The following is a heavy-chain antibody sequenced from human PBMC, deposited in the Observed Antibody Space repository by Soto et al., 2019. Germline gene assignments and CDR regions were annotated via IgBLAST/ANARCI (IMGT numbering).Heavy chain of an antibody. CDR2: IDISGTTI. D-gene: IGHD2-15*01. J-gene: IGHJ5*02. V-gene: IGHV3-48*03. CDR3: VGDGDGGCCSSWFVP. Sequence: PGGSLRLSCAASGFTFSNYEMNWVRRAPGKGLEWISYIDISGTTIHYADSVKGRFTISRDNAKNSMYLQMNSLRVDDTAVYYCVGDGDGGCCSSWFVPWGQGTLVTVSS. CDR1: GFTFSNYE.